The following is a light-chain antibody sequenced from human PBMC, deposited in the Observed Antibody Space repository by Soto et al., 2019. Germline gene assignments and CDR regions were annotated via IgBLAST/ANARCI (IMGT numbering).Light chain of an antibody. Sequence: EIVMTQSPVTLSVSPGERVTLSCRASQSVSSSLAWYQQKPGQAPRLLIYVTSTSATGIPARFSGSGSGTEFTLTISCLQSEDFAVYYCHKYKIWPPHTFGQGIKLEIE. V-gene: IGKV3-15*01. CDR3: HKYKIWPPHT. CDR2: VTS. CDR1: QSVSSS. J-gene: IGKJ2*01.